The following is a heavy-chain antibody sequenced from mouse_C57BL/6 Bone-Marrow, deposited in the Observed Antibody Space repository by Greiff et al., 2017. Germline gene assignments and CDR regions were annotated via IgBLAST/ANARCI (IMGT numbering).Heavy chain of an antibody. Sequence: DVMLVESGGGLVKPGGSLKLSCAASGFTFSSYAMSWVRQTPEKRLEWVATISDGGSYTYYPDNVKGRFTISRDNAKNNLYLQMSHLKSKDTAMYYCARDGYYGSRDFDVWGTGTTVTVSS. D-gene: IGHD1-1*01. CDR2: ISDGGSYT. V-gene: IGHV5-4*01. J-gene: IGHJ1*03. CDR1: GFTFSSYA. CDR3: ARDGYYGSRDFDV.